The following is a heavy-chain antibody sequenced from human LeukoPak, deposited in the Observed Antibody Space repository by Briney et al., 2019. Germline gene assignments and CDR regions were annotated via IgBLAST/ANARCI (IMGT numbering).Heavy chain of an antibody. V-gene: IGHV3-23*01. J-gene: IGHJ4*02. D-gene: IGHD6-13*01. CDR3: AKSPQRSSWPFDY. CDR1: GFTFSDHF. CDR2: IRGNGDIT. Sequence: PGGSLRLSCTGSGFTFSDHFMTWIRQAPGKGLEWVSSIRGNGDITYYADSVKGRFTISRDNSKNTLYLQMNSLRADDTAVYYCAKSPQRSSWPFDYWGQGSLVTVSS.